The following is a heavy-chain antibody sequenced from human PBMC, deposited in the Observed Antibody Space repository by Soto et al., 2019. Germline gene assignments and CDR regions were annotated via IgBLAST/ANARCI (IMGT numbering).Heavy chain of an antibody. CDR2: ISSSGSTI. J-gene: IGHJ4*02. CDR1: GFAFSDHY. Sequence: QVQLVESGGGLVKPGGSLRLSCAASGFAFSDHYMSWIRQAPGKGLEWISYISSSGSTIYYADSVKGRFTISRDNAKKSLYLQMDSLTADDTAVYYWARGGASLTTPFDYWGQGTQVTVSS. V-gene: IGHV3-11*01. D-gene: IGHD1-1*01. CDR3: ARGGASLTTPFDY.